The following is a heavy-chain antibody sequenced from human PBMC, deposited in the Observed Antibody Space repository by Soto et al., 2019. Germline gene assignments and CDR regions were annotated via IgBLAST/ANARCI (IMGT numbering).Heavy chain of an antibody. J-gene: IGHJ5*02. V-gene: IGHV2-5*02. CDR1: GFSLSTSGAA. D-gene: IGHD3-3*01. Sequence: QINLIESGPTLVMPTQTLTLTCTFSGFSLSTSGAAVGWVRQPPGRALEWLALIYWDGDKRYNASLGNRLTITKDTSMNQVVLTLTNVDPADTATYYCAHRATMTIFGLIIDNGIWFDPWGQGTRVIVSS. CDR2: IYWDGDK. CDR3: AHRATMTIFGLIIDNGIWFDP.